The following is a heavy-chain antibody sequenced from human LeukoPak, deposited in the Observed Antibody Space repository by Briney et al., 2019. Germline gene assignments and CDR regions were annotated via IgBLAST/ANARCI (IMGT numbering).Heavy chain of an antibody. CDR3: ARVVYYYYYMDV. J-gene: IGHJ6*03. V-gene: IGHV3-21*01. CDR2: ISSSSSYI. CDR1: GFTFSSYW. Sequence: PGGSLRLSCAASGFTFSSYWMHWVRQAPGKGLVWVSSISSSSSYIYYADSVKGRFTISRDNAKNSLYLQMNSLRAEDTAVYYCARVVYYYYYMDVWGKGTTVTVSS.